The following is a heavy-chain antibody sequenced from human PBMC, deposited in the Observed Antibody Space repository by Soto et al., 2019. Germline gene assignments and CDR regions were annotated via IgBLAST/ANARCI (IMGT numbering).Heavy chain of an antibody. CDR1: GSSSTTTTCL. D-gene: IGHD1-26*01. Sequence: KAAETXSLTCTICGSSSTTTTCLLSGIRQPPGRVLEWVGSIYYSGETHYNPSLKSRVNLSLDRSKNHFSLKMTSVTAAHTDVYHCEKNHYRQDRLHQWGQGTLV. J-gene: IGHJ4*02. CDR2: IYYSGET. CDR3: EKNHYRQDRLHQ. V-gene: IGHV4-39*01.